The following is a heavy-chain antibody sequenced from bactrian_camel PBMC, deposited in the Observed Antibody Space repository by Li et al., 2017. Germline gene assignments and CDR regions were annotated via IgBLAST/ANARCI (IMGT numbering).Heavy chain of an antibody. V-gene: IGHV3S53*01. CDR2: IESGGSA. Sequence: HVQLVESGGGSVQVGGSLRLSCVASGDIIGRYCMGWFRQIPDREREGVAGIESGGSASYADSLKGRFTISQDSAKATLYLQMTNLNALDSGMYYCAAGGARQLHCNWFSATRLARGGQGTQVTVS. D-gene: IGHD7*01. CDR1: GDIIGRYC. CDR3: AAGGARQLHCNWFSATRLAR. J-gene: IGHJ4*01.